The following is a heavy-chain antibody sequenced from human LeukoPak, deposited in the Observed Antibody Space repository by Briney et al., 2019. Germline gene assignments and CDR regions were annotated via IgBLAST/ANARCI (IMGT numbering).Heavy chain of an antibody. CDR1: GYTFTSYY. CDR3: ARVPYSIGEIDY. V-gene: IGHV1-46*03. D-gene: IGHD4-11*01. CDR2: INPSGGST. J-gene: IGHJ4*02. Sequence: ASVKVSXKASGYTFTSYYMHWVRQAPGQGLEWMGIINPSGGSTSYAQKFQGRVTMTRDTSTSTVYMELSSLRSEDTAVYYCARVPYSIGEIDYWGQGTLVTVSS.